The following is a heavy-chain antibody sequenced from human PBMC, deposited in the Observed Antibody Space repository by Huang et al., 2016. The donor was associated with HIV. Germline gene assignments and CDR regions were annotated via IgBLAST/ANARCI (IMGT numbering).Heavy chain of an antibody. CDR2: ITHSGST. CDR1: GGSFSGYY. Sequence: QVQLHQWGAGLLKPSETLSLTCAVYGGSFSGYYWSGIRQPPGKGREWIGEITHSGSTNYNPSLKSRVTISEETSKNQCSLKLSSVTAADTAVYYCARAPHYGSGSYYYWGQGTLVTVSS. J-gene: IGHJ4*02. V-gene: IGHV4-34*01. CDR3: ARAPHYGSGSYYY. D-gene: IGHD3-10*01.